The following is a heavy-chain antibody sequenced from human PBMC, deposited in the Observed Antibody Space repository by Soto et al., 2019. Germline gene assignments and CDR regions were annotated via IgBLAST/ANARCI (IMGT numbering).Heavy chain of an antibody. V-gene: IGHV3-23*01. D-gene: IGHD3-3*01. Sequence: GGSLRLSCAASGLTFYSYAMTWVRQAPGKGLEWVATISGSGGDTYYADSVKGRFTISRDNSRNMLYVHMNRLRSADTALYYCAKDRLSIFGSGTQAFDVWGQATLVTVSS. CDR2: ISGSGGDT. CDR3: AKDRLSIFGSGTQAFDV. CDR1: GLTFYSYA. J-gene: IGHJ3*01.